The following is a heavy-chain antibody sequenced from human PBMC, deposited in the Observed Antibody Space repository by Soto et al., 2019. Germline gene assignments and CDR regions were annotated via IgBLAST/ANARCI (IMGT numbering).Heavy chain of an antibody. D-gene: IGHD2-15*01. CDR1: GFTFSNYW. CDR2: INSDGSVS. V-gene: IGHV3-74*01. CDR3: ARGDCVGGPCYSLAGSFYYYMDV. J-gene: IGHJ6*03. Sequence: EVQLVESGGGLVQPGGSLDLSCEASGFTFSNYWMYWVRQAPGKGLVWVSRINSDGSVSSYADSVKGRLTISRDNVKNTLYLQMNSLRAEDTAVYYCARGDCVGGPCYSLAGSFYYYMDVWGKGTTVTVFS.